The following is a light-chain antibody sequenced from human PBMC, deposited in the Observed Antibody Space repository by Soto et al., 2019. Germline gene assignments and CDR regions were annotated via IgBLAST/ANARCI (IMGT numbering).Light chain of an antibody. CDR1: SSDVGGYNY. Sequence: QSALTQPASVSGSPGQSITISCTGTSSDVGGYNYVSWYQQHPGKAPKLMIYEVSNRPSGVSNRFSGSKSGNTASLTISGLQAEDEADYYCSSYTSSSTGGYVFGTGNKLTVL. J-gene: IGLJ1*01. CDR2: EVS. CDR3: SSYTSSSTGGYV. V-gene: IGLV2-14*01.